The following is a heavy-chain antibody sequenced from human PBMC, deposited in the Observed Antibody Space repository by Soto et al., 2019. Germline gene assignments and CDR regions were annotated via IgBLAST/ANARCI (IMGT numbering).Heavy chain of an antibody. CDR1: GFTFTNYW. CDR3: ARESSTSRPYYFDY. D-gene: IGHD2-2*01. Sequence: EVQLVESGGGLVQPGGSLRLSCAVSGFTFTNYWMHWVRQAPGQGLVWVSRINSDGSVTNYAESVKGRFTTSRDNAKNTLYLQVKSLGAEDTAVYNCARESSTSRPYYFDYWGPGTLVTGSS. J-gene: IGHJ4*02. V-gene: IGHV3-74*01. CDR2: INSDGSVT.